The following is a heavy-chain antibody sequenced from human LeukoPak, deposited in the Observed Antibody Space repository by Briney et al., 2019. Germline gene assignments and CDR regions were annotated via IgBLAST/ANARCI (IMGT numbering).Heavy chain of an antibody. CDR3: ARGSRSGYYAYFDY. D-gene: IGHD3-22*01. Sequence: GGSLRLSCAAFGFTFTSYWMTWVRQAPGKGLEWVANIKQDGSEKNYVDSVKGRFTISRDNAKNSLYLQMNSLRAEDTALYHCARGSRSGYYAYFDYWGQGTLVTVSS. CDR2: IKQDGSEK. CDR1: GFTFTSYW. J-gene: IGHJ4*02. V-gene: IGHV3-7*03.